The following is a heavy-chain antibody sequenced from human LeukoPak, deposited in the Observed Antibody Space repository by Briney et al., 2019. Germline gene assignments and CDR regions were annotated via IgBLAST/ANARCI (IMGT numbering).Heavy chain of an antibody. CDR2: ISTCGSTI. V-gene: IGHV3-48*04. CDR1: GFTFSSYG. CDR3: ARDHRGGCSGGNCYSGSYYYYGMDV. Sequence: GGSLRLSCAASGFTFSSYGMHWVRQAPGRGLEWVSYISTCGSTIYYPDSVKGRFTISRDNAKNSLYLQMNSLRAEDTAVYYCARDHRGGCSGGNCYSGSYYYYGMDVWGKGTTVTVSS. J-gene: IGHJ6*04. D-gene: IGHD2-15*01.